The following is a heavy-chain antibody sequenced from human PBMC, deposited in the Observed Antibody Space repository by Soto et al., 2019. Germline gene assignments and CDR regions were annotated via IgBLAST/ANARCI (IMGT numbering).Heavy chain of an antibody. J-gene: IGHJ6*02. CDR3: ARDLAHCSSTSCSRMDV. CDR1: GGSISSGDYY. Sequence: SETLSLTCTVSGGSISSGDYYWSWIRQPPGKGLEWIGYIYYSGSTYYNPSLKSRVTISVDTSKNQFSLKLSPVTAADTAVYYCARDLAHCSSTSCSRMDVWGQGTTVTAP. CDR2: IYYSGST. D-gene: IGHD2-2*01. V-gene: IGHV4-30-4*01.